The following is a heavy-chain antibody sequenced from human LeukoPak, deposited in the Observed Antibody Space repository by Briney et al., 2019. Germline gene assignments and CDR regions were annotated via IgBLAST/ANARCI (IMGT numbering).Heavy chain of an antibody. J-gene: IGHJ3*02. Sequence: PSETLSLTCTVSGESISGFYWTWIRQPPGKGLEWIGYIYYSGSTNYNPSLKSRVTISVDTSKNQFSLKLSSVTAADTAVYYCARSSYYYGADAYDIWGQGTMVTVSS. CDR1: GESISGFY. CDR3: ARSSYYYGADAYDI. V-gene: IGHV4-59*01. D-gene: IGHD3-10*01. CDR2: IYYSGST.